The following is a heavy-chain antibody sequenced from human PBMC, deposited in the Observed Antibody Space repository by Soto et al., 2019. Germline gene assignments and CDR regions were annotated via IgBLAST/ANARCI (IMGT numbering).Heavy chain of an antibody. CDR3: ARIPYDFWTGYGDQ. D-gene: IGHD3-3*01. CDR2: IYYSGST. Sequence: QLQLQESGPGLVKPSETLSLTCTVSGGSISSSNHYWGWIRQPPGKGLEWIASIYYSGSTYYNPSHKSRVTITIDTSKNQFSLQLSSVTAADTAVYYCARIPYDFWTGYGDQWGQGTLVTVSS. J-gene: IGHJ4*02. V-gene: IGHV4-39*01. CDR1: GGSISSSNHY.